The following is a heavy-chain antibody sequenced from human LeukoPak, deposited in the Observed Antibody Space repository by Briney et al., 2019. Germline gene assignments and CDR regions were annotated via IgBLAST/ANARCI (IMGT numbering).Heavy chain of an antibody. CDR1: GGSISTYY. D-gene: IGHD6-19*01. J-gene: IGHJ5*02. V-gene: IGHV4-59*08. Sequence: SETLSLTCAVSGGSISTYYWNWIRQPPGKGLVWIGYIYYTGSTIYNPSLKSRVTISVDTSKNQFSLKLRSVTAADTAVYYCARIVVAGNGYNSFDPWGQGTLVTVSS. CDR3: ARIVVAGNGYNSFDP. CDR2: IYYTGST.